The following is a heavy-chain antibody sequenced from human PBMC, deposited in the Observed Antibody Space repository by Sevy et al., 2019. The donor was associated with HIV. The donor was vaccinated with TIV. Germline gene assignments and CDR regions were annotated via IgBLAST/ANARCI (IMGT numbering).Heavy chain of an antibody. CDR3: ATXXGXXGXYYXXXXXI. CDR1: GXXXXXYY. CDR2: IYXSXXT. Sequence: SETLSLTCTVSGXXXXXYYWSWIRQPAGKXLEWIGRIYXSXXTNYNPSLKSRVIMSVDTSKNQLSLKLSSVTAADPAVYYCATXXGXXGXYYXXXXXIWGQXXMVTVSS. D-gene: IGHD3-10*01. J-gene: IGHJ3*02. V-gene: IGHV4-4*07.